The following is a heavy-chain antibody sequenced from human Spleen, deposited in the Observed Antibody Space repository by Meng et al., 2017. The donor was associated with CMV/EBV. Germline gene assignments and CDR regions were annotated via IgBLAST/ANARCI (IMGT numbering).Heavy chain of an antibody. D-gene: IGHD6-13*01. Sequence: SETLSLTCGVSGGSISSYSWTWIRQPPGKALEWVGSISYSGFTNYNPSLMSRVTMSVDTSKNQFSLRLSSVTAADTAVYYCARGSSWYFYWGQGTLVTVSS. CDR2: ISYSGFT. CDR1: GGSISSYS. J-gene: IGHJ4*02. V-gene: IGHV4-59*13. CDR3: ARGSSWYFY.